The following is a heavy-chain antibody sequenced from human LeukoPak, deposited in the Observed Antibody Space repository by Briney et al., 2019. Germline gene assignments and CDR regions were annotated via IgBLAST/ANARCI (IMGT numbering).Heavy chain of an antibody. J-gene: IGHJ4*02. D-gene: IGHD1-26*01. CDR1: GFTFSSYS. Sequence: GGSLRLSCAASGFTFSSYSMNWVRQAPGKGLEWVSSISSSSSYIYYADSVKGRFTISRDNAKNSLYLQMNSLRAEDTAVYYCASLTDIEAGAVRYWGQETLVTVSS. CDR2: ISSSSSYI. V-gene: IGHV3-21*01. CDR3: ASLTDIEAGAVRY.